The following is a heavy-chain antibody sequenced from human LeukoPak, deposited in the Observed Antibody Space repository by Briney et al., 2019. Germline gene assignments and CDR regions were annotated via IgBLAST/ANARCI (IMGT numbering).Heavy chain of an antibody. D-gene: IGHD6-13*01. CDR1: GGSFSGYY. CDR3: ARGPYSSSWYRFDY. Sequence: SETLCLTCAVYGGSFSGYYWSWIRQPPGKGLEWIGEINHSGSTNYNPSLKSRVTISVDTSKNQFCLKLSSVTAADTAVYYCARGPYSSSWYRFDYWGPGSLVTVSS. CDR2: INHSGST. J-gene: IGHJ4*02. V-gene: IGHV4-34*01.